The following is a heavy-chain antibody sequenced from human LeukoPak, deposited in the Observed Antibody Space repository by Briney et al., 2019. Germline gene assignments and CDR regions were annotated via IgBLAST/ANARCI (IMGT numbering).Heavy chain of an antibody. CDR2: ISGSGGSI. V-gene: IGHV3-23*01. J-gene: IGHJ6*03. CDR3: AKRGAYYSSNWPGDYMDV. Sequence: GGSLRLSCAASGFTIGSYAMSWVRQAPGKGLEWVSVISGSGGSIYYADSVKGRFTISRDNSKNTLYLQMNSLRAEDTAVYYCAKRGAYYSSNWPGDYMDVWGKGTTVTVSS. CDR1: GFTIGSYA. D-gene: IGHD6-13*01.